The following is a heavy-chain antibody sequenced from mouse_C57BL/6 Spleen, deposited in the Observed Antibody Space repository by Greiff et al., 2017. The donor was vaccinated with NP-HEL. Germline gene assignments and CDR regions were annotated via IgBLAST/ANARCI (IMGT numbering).Heavy chain of an antibody. CDR3: ARWEVGAGCAY. V-gene: IGHV1-18*01. Sequence: EVQLQQSGPELVKPGASVKIPCKASGYTFTDYNMDWVKQSHGKSLEWIGDINPNNGGTIYNQKFKGKATLTVDTSSSTAYLELRSLTSEDTAVYYCARWEVGAGCAYWGQGTLVTVSA. J-gene: IGHJ3*01. D-gene: IGHD1-1*02. CDR1: GYTFTDYN. CDR2: INPNNGGT.